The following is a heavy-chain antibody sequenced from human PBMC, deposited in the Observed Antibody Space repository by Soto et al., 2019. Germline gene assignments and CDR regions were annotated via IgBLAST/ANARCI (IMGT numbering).Heavy chain of an antibody. D-gene: IGHD2-2*01. CDR3: SRITDYCSSSTCYYPFDF. J-gene: IGHJ4*02. V-gene: IGHV3-21*01. CDR1: GFTFSSYS. Sequence: GSLRLSCAASGFTFSSYSMNWVRQAPGKGLEWVSSISSTSAYIYYADSMRGRFTVSRDNSKNSLYLQMNSLRAEDTAVYYCSRITDYCSSSTCYYPFDFWGQGPLVTVS. CDR2: ISSTSAYI.